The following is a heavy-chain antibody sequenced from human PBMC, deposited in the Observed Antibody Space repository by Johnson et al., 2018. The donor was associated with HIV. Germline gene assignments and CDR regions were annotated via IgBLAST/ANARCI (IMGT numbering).Heavy chain of an antibody. CDR2: ISYAGSNK. D-gene: IGHD5-12*01. CDR3: AKDGGGGYDRAFDI. CDR1: GFTFSSYG. V-gene: IGHV3-30*18. J-gene: IGHJ3*02. Sequence: VQLVESGGGVVQPGGSLRLSCAASGFTFSSYGMHWVRQAPGKGLEWVAVISYAGSNKYYADSVKGRFTISRDNSKNTLYLQMNSLRAEDTAVYYCAKDGGGGYDRAFDIWGQGTMVTVSS.